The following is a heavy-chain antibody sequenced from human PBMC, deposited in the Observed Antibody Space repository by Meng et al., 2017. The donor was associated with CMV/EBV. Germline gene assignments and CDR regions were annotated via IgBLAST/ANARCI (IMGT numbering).Heavy chain of an antibody. CDR1: GFTFSSYA. D-gene: IGHD1-7*01. V-gene: IGHV3-30-3*01. CDR3: ARGLGVELRDWFDY. J-gene: IGHJ4*02. CDR2: ISYDGSNK. Sequence: GESLKISCAASGFTFSSYAMHWVRQAPGKGLEWVAVISYDGSNKYYADSVKGRFTISRDNSKNTLSLQMNSLRAEDTAVYYCARGLGVELRDWFDYWGQGTLVTVSS.